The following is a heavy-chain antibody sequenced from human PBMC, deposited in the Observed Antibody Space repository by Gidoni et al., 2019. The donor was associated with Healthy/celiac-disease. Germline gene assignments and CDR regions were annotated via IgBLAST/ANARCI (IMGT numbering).Heavy chain of an antibody. D-gene: IGHD6-19*01. CDR3: AKAGIAVAAAPADY. Sequence: EVQLVESGGGLVQPGRSLRLSCAASCFTFDDYAMPWVRQAPGKGLEGVSGISLNSGSIGYADSGKGRFTISRDNAKNSLYLQMNSLRAEDTALYYCAKAGIAVAAAPADYWGQGTLVTVSS. J-gene: IGHJ4*02. CDR1: CFTFDDYA. CDR2: ISLNSGSI. V-gene: IGHV3-9*01.